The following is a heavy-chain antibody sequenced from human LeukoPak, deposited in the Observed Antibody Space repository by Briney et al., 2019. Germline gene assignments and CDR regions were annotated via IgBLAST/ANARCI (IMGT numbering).Heavy chain of an antibody. CDR1: GYTFTSYG. CDR2: ISAYNGNT. D-gene: IGHD3-22*01. J-gene: IGHJ4*02. Sequence: ASVKVSCKASGYTFTSYGISWVRQAPGQGLEWMGWISAYNGNTNYAQKLQGRVTMTTDTSTSTAYMELRSLRSDDTAVYYCARGHYYDSSGYYEQWGQGTLVTVSS. V-gene: IGHV1-18*01. CDR3: ARGHYYDSSGYYEQ.